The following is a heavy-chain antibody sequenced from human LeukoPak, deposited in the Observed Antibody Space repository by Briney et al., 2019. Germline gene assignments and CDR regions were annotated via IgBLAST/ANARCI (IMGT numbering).Heavy chain of an antibody. D-gene: IGHD3-22*01. CDR3: ARPNYYDSSGQFDY. J-gene: IGHJ4*02. CDR1: GYTFTGYY. CDR2: INPNSGGT. Sequence: GASVKVSCKASGYTFTGYYIHWVRQAPGQGLEWMGWINPNSGGTNYPQKFQGRVTMTRDTSISTAYMELSGLRSDDTAVYYCARPNYYDSSGQFDYWGQGALVIVSS. V-gene: IGHV1-2*02.